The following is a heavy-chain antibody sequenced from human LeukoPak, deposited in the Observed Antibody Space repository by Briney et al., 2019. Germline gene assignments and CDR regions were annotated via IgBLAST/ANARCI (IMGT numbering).Heavy chain of an antibody. V-gene: IGHV4-39*01. CDR3: ARLYYDSSGYYQICYFDY. CDR1: GGSISSSSYY. J-gene: IGHJ4*02. CDR2: IYYSGST. D-gene: IGHD3-22*01. Sequence: SETLSLTCTVSGGSISSSSYYWGWIRQPPGKGLEWIGSIYYSGSTYYNPSLKSRVTISVDTSRNQFSLNLSSVTAADTAVYYCARLYYDSSGYYQICYFDYWGQGTLVTVSS.